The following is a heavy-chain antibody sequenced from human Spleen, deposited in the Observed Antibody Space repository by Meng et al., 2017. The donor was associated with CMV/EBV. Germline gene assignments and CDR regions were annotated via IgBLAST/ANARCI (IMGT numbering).Heavy chain of an antibody. Sequence: YTFTSYGSSWVRQAPGQGLEWMGWISAYNGNTNYAQKLQGRVTMTTDTSTSTAYMELRSLRSDDTAVYYCARVDYVWGSYRPNWFDPWGHGTLVTVSS. CDR3: ARVDYVWGSYRPNWFDP. J-gene: IGHJ5*02. D-gene: IGHD3-16*02. V-gene: IGHV1-18*01. CDR1: YTFTSYG. CDR2: ISAYNGNT.